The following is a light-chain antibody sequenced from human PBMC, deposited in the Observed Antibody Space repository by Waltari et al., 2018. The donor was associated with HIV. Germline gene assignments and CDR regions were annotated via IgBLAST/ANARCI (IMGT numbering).Light chain of an antibody. CDR1: SSDVGGYNY. CDR2: DVS. CDR3: CSYAGTYTWV. Sequence: QSALTQPRSVSGSPGQSVTISCTGPSSDVGGYNYVSWYQQHPTKAPKLTIYDVSKRPSGVPDRFSGSKSGNTASLTISGLQAEDEADYYCCSYAGTYTWVFGGGTKLTVL. J-gene: IGLJ3*02. V-gene: IGLV2-11*01.